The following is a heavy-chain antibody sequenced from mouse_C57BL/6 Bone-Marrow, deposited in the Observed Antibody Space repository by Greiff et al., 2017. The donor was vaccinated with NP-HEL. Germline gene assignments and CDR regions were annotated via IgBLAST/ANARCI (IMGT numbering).Heavy chain of an antibody. D-gene: IGHD2-3*01. CDR3: TRARYDGYYFDFDY. CDR1: GYTFTDYE. V-gene: IGHV1-15*01. J-gene: IGHJ2*01. CDR2: IDPETGGT. Sequence: QVQLQQSGAELVRPGASVTLSCKASGYTFTDYEMHWVKQTPVHGLEWIGAIDPETGGTAYNQKFKGKAILTADKSSSTAYMELRSLTSEDSAVYYCTRARYDGYYFDFDYWGQGTTLTVSS.